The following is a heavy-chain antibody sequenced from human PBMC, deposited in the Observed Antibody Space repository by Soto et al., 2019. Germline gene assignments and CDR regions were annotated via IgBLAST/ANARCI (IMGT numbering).Heavy chain of an antibody. CDR3: ARQAAAPGIDLWFDP. D-gene: IGHD6-13*01. CDR2: IKEDGSEI. Sequence: GGSLRLSCAGSGFTFGRHWMTWVRQAPGKGLEWVANIKEDGSEIYYVDSVKGRFTISRDNAKNSVYLQMNSLRAEDTALYYCARQAAAPGIDLWFDPWGQGTLVTVSS. V-gene: IGHV3-7*01. CDR1: GFTFGRHW. J-gene: IGHJ5*02.